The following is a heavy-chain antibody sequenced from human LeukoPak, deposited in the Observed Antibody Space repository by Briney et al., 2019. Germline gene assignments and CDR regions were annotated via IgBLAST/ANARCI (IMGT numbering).Heavy chain of an antibody. V-gene: IGHV4-59*01. D-gene: IGHD4-17*01. CDR2: IYYSGST. Sequence: PSETLSLTCTVSGGSISSYYWSWIRQPPGKGLEWIGYIYYSGSTNYNPSLKSRVTISVDTSKNQFSLKLSSVTAADTAVYYCARAYGDYVHYFDYWGQGTLVTVSS. J-gene: IGHJ4*02. CDR1: GGSISSYY. CDR3: ARAYGDYVHYFDY.